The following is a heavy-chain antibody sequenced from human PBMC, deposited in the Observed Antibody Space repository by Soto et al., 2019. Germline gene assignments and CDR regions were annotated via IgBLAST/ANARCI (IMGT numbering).Heavy chain of an antibody. CDR3: AGDFCYNMDV. V-gene: IGHV3-73*02. CDR2: IRSKPNNYAT. Sequence: EVQLVESGGGLVHPGGSLKLSCAASGFPFNGSAMHWVRQASGKGLEWVGRIRSKPNNYATAYAASLKGSFTISRDDSKNTAYLQMNSLKTEDTAVYYCAGDFCYNMDVGGQGTAVPVSS. J-gene: IGHJ6*02. CDR1: GFPFNGSA.